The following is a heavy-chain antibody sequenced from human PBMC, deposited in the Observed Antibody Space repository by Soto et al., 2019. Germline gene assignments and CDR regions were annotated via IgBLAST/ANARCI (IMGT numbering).Heavy chain of an antibody. Sequence: PSETLSLTCTVSGGSISSYYWSWIRQPPGKGLEWIGYIYYSGSTNYNPSLKSRVTISVDTSKNQLSLKLSSVTAADTAVYYCARNPFPFSYDGRVYSPPWSAPGGQRPSVPVPP. CDR2: IYYSGST. D-gene: IGHD3-22*01. V-gene: IGHV4-59*01. CDR3: ARNPFPFSYDGRVYSPPWSAP. CDR1: GGSISSYY. J-gene: IGHJ1*01.